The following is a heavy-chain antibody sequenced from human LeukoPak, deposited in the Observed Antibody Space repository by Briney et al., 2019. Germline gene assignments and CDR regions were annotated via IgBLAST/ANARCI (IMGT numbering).Heavy chain of an antibody. V-gene: IGHV3-23*01. Sequence: GGSLRLSCAASGFTFSSYAMSWVRQAPGKGLKWVSTINDNGAGTYYADSVKGRFTISRDNSKNTLYLQMNSLRAEDTAVYYCAKDQRAAADPYWGQGTLVTVSS. CDR2: INDNGAGT. CDR1: GFTFSSYA. CDR3: AKDQRAAADPY. J-gene: IGHJ4*02. D-gene: IGHD6-13*01.